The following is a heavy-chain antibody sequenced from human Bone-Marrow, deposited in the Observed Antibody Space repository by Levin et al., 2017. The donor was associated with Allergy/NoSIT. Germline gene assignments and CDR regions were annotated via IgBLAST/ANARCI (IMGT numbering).Heavy chain of an antibody. J-gene: IGHJ4*02. V-gene: IGHV3-48*02. CDR1: GFTFRHYT. Sequence: GESLKISCAASGFTFRHYTMNWVRQAPWKGLEWVSCITSSGDGTYYADSVKGRFTISRDNAKNSLYLQLNRLRDEDTAMYYCAKDPARGYYDSSGYSGDHWGQGTLVTVSS. D-gene: IGHD3-22*01. CDR3: AKDPARGYYDSSGYSGDH. CDR2: ITSSGDGT.